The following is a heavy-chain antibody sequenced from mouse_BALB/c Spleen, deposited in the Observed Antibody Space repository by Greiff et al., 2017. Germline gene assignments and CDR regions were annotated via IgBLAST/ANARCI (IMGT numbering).Heavy chain of an antibody. CDR2: ISSGGSYT. Sequence: EVKLVESGGDLVKPGGSLKLSCAASGFTFSSYGMSWVRQTPDKRLEWVATISSGGSYTYYPDSVKGRFAISRDNAKNTLYLQMSSLKSEDTSMYYCARHEDWGFAYWGQGTLVTVSA. CDR3: ARHEDWGFAY. CDR1: GFTFSSYG. J-gene: IGHJ3*01. V-gene: IGHV5-6*01. D-gene: IGHD4-1*01.